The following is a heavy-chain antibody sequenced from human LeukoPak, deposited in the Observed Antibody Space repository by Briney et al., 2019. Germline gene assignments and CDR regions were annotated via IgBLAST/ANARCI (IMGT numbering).Heavy chain of an antibody. CDR2: IYHSGST. D-gene: IGHD1-26*01. CDR1: GGSINSTNW. V-gene: IGHV4-4*02. J-gene: IGHJ4*02. CDR3: AREVGRGLFDY. Sequence: SETLSLTCAVSGGSINSTNWWSWVRPPPGKGLEWIGEIYHSGSTKYNPSLKSRVTISVDKSKNQFSLKLSSVTAADTAVYYCAREVGRGLFDYWGQGTLVTVSS.